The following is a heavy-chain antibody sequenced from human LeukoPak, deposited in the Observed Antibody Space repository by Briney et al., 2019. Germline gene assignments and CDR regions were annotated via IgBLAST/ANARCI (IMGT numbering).Heavy chain of an antibody. Sequence: PSETLSLTCTVSGGSISSYYWSWIRQPPGKGLEWIGYIYYSRSTHYNPSLKSRVTISVDTSKNQFSLKLSSVTAADTAVYYCARIRPSTYYDSSGSFDYWGQGTLVTVSS. J-gene: IGHJ4*02. CDR2: IYYSRST. CDR3: ARIRPSTYYDSSGSFDY. D-gene: IGHD3-22*01. V-gene: IGHV4-59*08. CDR1: GGSISSYY.